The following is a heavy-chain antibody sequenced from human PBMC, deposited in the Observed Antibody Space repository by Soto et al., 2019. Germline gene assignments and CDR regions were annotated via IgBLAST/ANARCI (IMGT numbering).Heavy chain of an antibody. V-gene: IGHV1-18*04. CDR3: ARGMDVIAVAGPQLVPFDY. Sequence: QVQLVQSGAEVKKPGASVKVSCKASGYTFTSYGISWVRQAPGQGLEWMGRISAYNGNTNYAQKLQRRVTMTTDTSTSTAYMEPRSLRSDDTAVYYCARGMDVIAVAGPQLVPFDYWGQGTLVTVSS. CDR1: GYTFTSYG. D-gene: IGHD6-19*01. J-gene: IGHJ4*02. CDR2: ISAYNGNT.